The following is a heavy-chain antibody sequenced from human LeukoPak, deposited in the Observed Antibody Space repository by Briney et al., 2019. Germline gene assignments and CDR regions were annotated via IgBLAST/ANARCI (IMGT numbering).Heavy chain of an antibody. CDR3: AKVGPYSSGWYYFDY. Sequence: GGSLRLSCAASGFTFSNYVMSWVRQAPGEGLEWVSAISGSGDSTYYADSVKGRFAISRDNSKNTLYLQMNSLRAEDTAVYYCAKVGPYSSGWYYFDYWGQGTLVTVSS. CDR1: GFTFSNYV. CDR2: ISGSGDST. D-gene: IGHD6-19*01. J-gene: IGHJ4*02. V-gene: IGHV3-23*01.